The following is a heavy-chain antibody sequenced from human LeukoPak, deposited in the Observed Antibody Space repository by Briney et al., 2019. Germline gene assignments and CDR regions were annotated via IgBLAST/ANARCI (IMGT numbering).Heavy chain of an antibody. CDR1: GFTFSSYG. J-gene: IGHJ5*02. D-gene: IGHD4-17*01. CDR2: IWYDGSNK. CDR3: ARELYGDYSNWFDP. Sequence: GGSLRLSCAASGFTFSSYGMHWVRQAPGKGLEWVAVIWYDGSNKYHADSVKGRFTISRDNSKNTLYLQMNSLRAEDTAVYYCARELYGDYSNWFDPWGQGTLVTVSS. V-gene: IGHV3-33*01.